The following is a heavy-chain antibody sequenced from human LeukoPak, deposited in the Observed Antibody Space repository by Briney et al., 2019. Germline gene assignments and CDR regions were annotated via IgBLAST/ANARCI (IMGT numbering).Heavy chain of an antibody. CDR3: ARVSPKPKYYGGNSGPPGAFDI. Sequence: GGSLRLSCAASGFTFSSYAMSWVRQAPGKGLEWVANIKQDGSEKYYVDSVKGRFTISRDNAKNSLYLQMNSLRAEDTAVYYCARVSPKPKYYGGNSGPPGAFDIWGQGTMVTVSS. CDR2: IKQDGSEK. CDR1: GFTFSSYA. D-gene: IGHD4-23*01. J-gene: IGHJ3*02. V-gene: IGHV3-7*01.